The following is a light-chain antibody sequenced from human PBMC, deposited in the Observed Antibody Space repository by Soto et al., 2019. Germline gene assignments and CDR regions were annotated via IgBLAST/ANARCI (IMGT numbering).Light chain of an antibody. V-gene: IGKV4-1*01. Sequence: DIVMTQSPDSLAVSLGERATINCKSSRNVLYRSNNKNYLAWYQQKPGQPPKLLIYWASTRESGVPDRFTGSGSGTDFTLTINSLQADDVAVYYCQQYYTTSPAFGQGTKLEIK. J-gene: IGKJ2*01. CDR2: WAS. CDR1: RNVLYRSNNKNY. CDR3: QQYYTTSPA.